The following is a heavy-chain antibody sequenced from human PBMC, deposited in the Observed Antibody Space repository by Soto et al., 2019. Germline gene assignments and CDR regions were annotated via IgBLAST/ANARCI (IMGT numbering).Heavy chain of an antibody. V-gene: IGHV6-1*01. D-gene: IGHD2-2*01. CDR2: TYYRSKWYN. CDR1: GDSASSNSAA. CDR3: AREEGCSSTSCYDYYGMDV. J-gene: IGHJ6*02. Sequence: PSQTLSLTCAISGDSASSNSAAWNWIRQSPSRGLEWLGRTYYRSKWYNDYAVSVKSRITINPDTSKNQFSLQLNSVTPEDTAVYYCAREEGCSSTSCYDYYGMDVWGQGTTVTVSS.